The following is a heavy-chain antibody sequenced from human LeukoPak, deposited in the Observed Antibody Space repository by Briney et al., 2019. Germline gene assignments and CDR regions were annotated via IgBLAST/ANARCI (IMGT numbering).Heavy chain of an antibody. Sequence: ASVTVSCTASGGTFSSYAISWVRQAPGQGLEWMGGIIPIFGTANYAQKFQGRVTITADESTSTAYMELSSLRSEDTAVYYCARGNVDTAMAKSMGAFDIWGQGTMVTVSS. V-gene: IGHV1-69*13. CDR3: ARGNVDTAMAKSMGAFDI. CDR1: GGTFSSYA. D-gene: IGHD5-18*01. J-gene: IGHJ3*02. CDR2: IIPIFGTA.